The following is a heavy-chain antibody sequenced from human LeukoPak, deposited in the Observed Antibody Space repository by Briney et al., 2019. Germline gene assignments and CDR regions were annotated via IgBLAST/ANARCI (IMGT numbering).Heavy chain of an antibody. D-gene: IGHD3-16*02. CDR3: ATWHLGELSSDTETPHAFDI. V-gene: IGHV1-24*01. CDR1: GYTLTELS. Sequence: ASVKVSCKVSGYTLTELSMHWVRQAPGKGLEWMGGFDPEDGETIYAQKFQGRVTMTEDTSTDTAYMALSSLRSEDTAVYYCATWHLGELSSDTETPHAFDIWGQGTMVTVSS. CDR2: FDPEDGET. J-gene: IGHJ3*02.